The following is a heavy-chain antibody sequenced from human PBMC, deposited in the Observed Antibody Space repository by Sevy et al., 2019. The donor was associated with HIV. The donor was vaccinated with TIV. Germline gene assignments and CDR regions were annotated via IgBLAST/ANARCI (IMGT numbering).Heavy chain of an antibody. CDR1: GVSISPYY. D-gene: IGHD2-2*01. CDR2: IYYTGSS. CDR3: ARGGPIQHQLDYFDS. Sequence: SETLSLTCTVSGVSISPYYWTWVRQPPGKGLEWIVYIYYTGSSDHNSALKSRVTTSVDTSKNQLSLRLTSVTAADTAIYYCARGGPIQHQLDYFDSWGQGTLVTVSS. V-gene: IGHV4-59*01. J-gene: IGHJ4*02.